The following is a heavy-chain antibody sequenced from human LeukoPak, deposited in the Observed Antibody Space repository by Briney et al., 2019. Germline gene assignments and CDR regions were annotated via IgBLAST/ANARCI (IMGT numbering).Heavy chain of an antibody. CDR1: GGSLSSYY. Sequence: PSETLSLTCTFSGGSLSSYYWSWIRQPPGKGLEWIGYIYYSGSTNYNPSLKSRVTISVDTSKNQFSLKLSSVTAADTAVYYCARKVYDFWSGYYTTRGNWFDPWGQGTLVTVSS. CDR3: ARKVYDFWSGYYTTRGNWFDP. D-gene: IGHD3-3*01. V-gene: IGHV4-59*01. CDR2: IYYSGST. J-gene: IGHJ5*02.